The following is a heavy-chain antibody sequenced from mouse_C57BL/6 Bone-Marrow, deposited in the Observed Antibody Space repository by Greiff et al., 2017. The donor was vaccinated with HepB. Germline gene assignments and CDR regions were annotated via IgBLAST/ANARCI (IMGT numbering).Heavy chain of an antibody. CDR1: GYTFTSYW. Sequence: VQLQQPGAELVKPGASVKMSCKASGYTFTSYWITWVKQRPGQGLEWIGDIYPGSGSTNYNEKFKSKATLTVDTSTSTAYMQLSSLTSEDSAFYCSSSQSGYSHFAYWGQGTPLTVSS. V-gene: IGHV1-55*01. D-gene: IGHD2-3*01. J-gene: IGHJ2*01. CDR2: IYPGSGST. CDR3: SSQSGYSHFAY.